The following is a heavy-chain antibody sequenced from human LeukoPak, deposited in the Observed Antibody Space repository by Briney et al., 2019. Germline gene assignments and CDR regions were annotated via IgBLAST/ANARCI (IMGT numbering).Heavy chain of an antibody. Sequence: PVGSLRLSCAASGFTFSSYWMSWVRQAPGKGPEWVANINQDGSEENYVQSAKGRFTISRDGAKTSLYLLMNSLRAEDTAVYYCAREVGWERGYGGEGTLVTLPS. CDR1: GFTFSSYW. V-gene: IGHV3-7*01. CDR2: INQDGSEE. J-gene: IGHJ4*02. CDR3: AREVGWERGY. D-gene: IGHD1-26*01.